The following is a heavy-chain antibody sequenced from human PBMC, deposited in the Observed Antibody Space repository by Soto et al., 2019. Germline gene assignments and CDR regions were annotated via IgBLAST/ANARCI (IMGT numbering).Heavy chain of an antibody. CDR2: IIPIFGTA. J-gene: IGHJ3*02. CDR1: GGTFSSYA. Sequence: QVQLVQSGAEVKKPGSSVKVSCKASGGTFSSYAISWVRQAPGQGLEWMGGIIPIFGTANYAQKFQGRVTFPGNKSTTTAYMELRSLRFKKPACYSCAGARISPGAFEIWGQGTMVTV. CDR3: AGARISPGAFEI. V-gene: IGHV1-69*06. D-gene: IGHD3-10*01.